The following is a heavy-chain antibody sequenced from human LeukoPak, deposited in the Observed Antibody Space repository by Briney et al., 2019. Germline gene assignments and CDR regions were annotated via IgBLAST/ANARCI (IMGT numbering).Heavy chain of an antibody. Sequence: SETLSLTCSVSGASISNYYWTWIRQPAGKGLEFIGLFYNSGSTNCNPSLKSRVTTSVDTSKNQFSLKLSSVTAADTAVYYCARVGDYALKDWGQGTLVTVSS. CDR1: GASISNYY. D-gene: IGHD3-16*01. CDR2: FYNSGST. CDR3: ARVGDYALKD. J-gene: IGHJ4*02. V-gene: IGHV4-4*07.